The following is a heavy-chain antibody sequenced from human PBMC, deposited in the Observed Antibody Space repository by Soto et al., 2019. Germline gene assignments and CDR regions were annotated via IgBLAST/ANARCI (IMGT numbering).Heavy chain of an antibody. CDR3: ARHVGSYWYFDL. CDR1: GFGVISSY. J-gene: IGHJ2*01. CDR2: VYTGVTT. V-gene: IGHV3-66*04. Sequence: EVQLVEAGVGLVQPGGSLRLSCAASGFGVISSYMGWILQAQGKGLEWVSSVYTGVTTYYAESVRGRFTTSTDSSSDTLHLQINSLRDDDTAMYYCARHVGSYWYFDLWGRGTLVTVSS. D-gene: IGHD1-26*01.